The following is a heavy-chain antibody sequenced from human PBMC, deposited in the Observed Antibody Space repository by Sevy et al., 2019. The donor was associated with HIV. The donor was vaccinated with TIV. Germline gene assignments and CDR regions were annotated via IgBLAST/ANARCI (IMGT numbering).Heavy chain of an antibody. J-gene: IGHJ5*02. D-gene: IGHD5-12*01. Sequence: SETLSLTCSVSGGSISSYYWNWLRQPPGKGLEWIGCIYYSGSTDYNPSLKSRVTISVDTSKNQFSLRLKSVTAADTAMYYCARAPPVRSGDDSLNWFDPWGQGTLVTVSS. CDR1: GGSISSYY. CDR3: ARAPPVRSGDDSLNWFDP. V-gene: IGHV4-59*01. CDR2: IYYSGST.